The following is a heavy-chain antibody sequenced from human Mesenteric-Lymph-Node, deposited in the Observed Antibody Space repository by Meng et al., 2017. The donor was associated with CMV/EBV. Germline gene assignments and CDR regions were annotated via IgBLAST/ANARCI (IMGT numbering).Heavy chain of an antibody. CDR1: GYTFTDYY. Sequence: ASVKVSCKASGYTFTDYYIHWVRQAPGQGLEWMGWINPNNGDTHYAQKFQGRVTMAKDTSISTAYMEVSSLRSDDTAVYYCARGHYSSSFNWFDSWGQGTLVTVSS. J-gene: IGHJ5*01. D-gene: IGHD6-13*01. CDR2: INPNNGDT. CDR3: ARGHYSSSFNWFDS. V-gene: IGHV1-2*02.